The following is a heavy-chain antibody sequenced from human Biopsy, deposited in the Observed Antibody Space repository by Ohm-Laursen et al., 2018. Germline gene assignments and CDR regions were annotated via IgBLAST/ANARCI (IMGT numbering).Heavy chain of an antibody. CDR2: IYPGGST. CDR3: ASVVLGPTNDAFDL. D-gene: IGHD3-22*01. Sequence: GTLSLTCTVSGGDINNYYWSWIRQPAGKGLEWIGRIYPGGSTNYNPSLKSRVTMSVDTSKKQPSLRLGSVTAADTAMYYCASVVLGPTNDAFDLWGQGTMVVVSS. V-gene: IGHV4-4*07. CDR1: GGDINNYY. J-gene: IGHJ3*01.